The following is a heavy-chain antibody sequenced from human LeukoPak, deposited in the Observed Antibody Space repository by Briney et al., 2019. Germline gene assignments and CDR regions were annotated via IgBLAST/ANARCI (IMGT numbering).Heavy chain of an antibody. J-gene: IGHJ5*02. CDR1: GYTLTELS. D-gene: IGHD1-26*01. V-gene: IGHV1-24*01. CDR3: ATGQWELPNNWFDP. Sequence: ASVKVSCKVSGYTLTELSMHWVRQAPGEGLEWMGGFDPEDGETIYAQKFQGRVTMTEDTSADTVYMELSGLRSEDTAVYYCATGQWELPNNWFDPWGQGTLVIVSS. CDR2: FDPEDGET.